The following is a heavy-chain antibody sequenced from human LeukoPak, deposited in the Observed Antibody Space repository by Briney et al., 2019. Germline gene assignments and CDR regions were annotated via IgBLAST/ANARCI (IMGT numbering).Heavy chain of an antibody. D-gene: IGHD3-22*01. J-gene: IGHJ4*02. CDR2: ISGSGGST. CDR1: GFTFSSYG. Sequence: GGTLRLSCAASGFTFSSYGMSWVRQAPGKGLEWVSAISGSGGSTYYADSVKGRFTISRDNSKNTLYLQMNSLRAEDTAVYYCAKGGLIVVDYLDYWGQGTLVTVSS. V-gene: IGHV3-23*01. CDR3: AKGGLIVVDYLDY.